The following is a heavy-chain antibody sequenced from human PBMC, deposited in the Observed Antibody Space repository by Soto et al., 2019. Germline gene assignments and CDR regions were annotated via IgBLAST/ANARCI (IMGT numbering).Heavy chain of an antibody. CDR3: ARDGGGVDSFDM. CDR2: MSGSGSTI. J-gene: IGHJ3*02. D-gene: IGHD2-21*01. Sequence: VGSLRLSGAASGFSFFNYEMHWVRQAPGKGLEWLSYMSGSGSTIFYAASLKGRFTISRDNAKSSLYLDVSSLRVEDTAIYYCARDGGGVDSFDMWGRGTMVT. CDR1: GFSFFNYE. V-gene: IGHV3-48*03.